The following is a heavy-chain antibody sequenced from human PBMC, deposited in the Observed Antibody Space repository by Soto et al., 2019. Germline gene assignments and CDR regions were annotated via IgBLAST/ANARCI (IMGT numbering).Heavy chain of an antibody. D-gene: IGHD6-13*01. V-gene: IGHV5-51*01. J-gene: IGHJ3*02. CDR3: ATNIAAAGTGDAFDI. CDR2: IYPGDSDT. Sequence: PGESLKISCKGSGYSFTSYWIGWVRQMPGKGLEWMGIIYPGDSDTRYSPSFQGQVTISADKSISTAYLQWSSLKASDIAMYYCATNIAAAGTGDAFDIWGQGTMVTV. CDR1: GYSFTSYW.